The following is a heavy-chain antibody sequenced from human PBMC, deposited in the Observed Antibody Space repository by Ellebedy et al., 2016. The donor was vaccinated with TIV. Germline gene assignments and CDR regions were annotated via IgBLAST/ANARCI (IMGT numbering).Heavy chain of an antibody. D-gene: IGHD4-23*01. V-gene: IGHV3-23*01. J-gene: IGHJ3*02. CDR1: GFTFSSYA. CDR3: ARDPVGVGPAFDI. CDR2: ISDSGGNT. Sequence: PGGSLRLSCVASGFTFSSYAMCWVRQAPGKGLEWVSTISDSGGNTYFPDSVKGRFTISRDNSRNTVYLQVNSLRAEDTAVYYCARDPVGVGPAFDIWGQGTMVTVSS.